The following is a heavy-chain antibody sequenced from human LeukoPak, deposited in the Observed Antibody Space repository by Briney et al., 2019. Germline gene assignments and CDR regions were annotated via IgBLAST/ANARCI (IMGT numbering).Heavy chain of an antibody. Sequence: GRSLRLSCTASGFTFSNYALSWFRQAPGKGLEWVAFIRSKTYRGTTEYAASVKGRFTISRDDSKSNAYLQMNSLKTEDTAVYYCARANSFDSSGYYFDYWGQGTLVTVSS. CDR1: GFTFSNYA. CDR2: IRSKTYRGTT. J-gene: IGHJ4*02. CDR3: ARANSFDSSGYYFDY. D-gene: IGHD3-22*01. V-gene: IGHV3-49*03.